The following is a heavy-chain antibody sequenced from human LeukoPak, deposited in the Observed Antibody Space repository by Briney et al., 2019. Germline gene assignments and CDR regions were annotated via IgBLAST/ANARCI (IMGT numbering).Heavy chain of an antibody. D-gene: IGHD4-11*01. V-gene: IGHV3-53*04. J-gene: IGHJ3*01. CDR3: AFHDYTDYRAFDF. CDR2: IYSGGTT. Sequence: GGSLRLSCAASGFSFSDNYMSWVRQAPGKGLEWVSVIYSGGTTNYADSVEGRFIISRHKSKNTLYLQMNSLRPEDTAVYYCAFHDYTDYRAFDFWGQGTMVAVSS. CDR1: GFSFSDNY.